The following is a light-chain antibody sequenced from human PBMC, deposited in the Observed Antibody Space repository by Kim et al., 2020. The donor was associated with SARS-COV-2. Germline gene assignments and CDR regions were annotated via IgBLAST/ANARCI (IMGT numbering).Light chain of an antibody. CDR2: DAS. Sequence: PGERATVACRASQSISIYLAWYPQKPGQAPRLLIYDASCGATGIPDRVSGSGAGKDFTLTISSLEAEDFAIYDCQQRNNWPPAVTFGGGTKVDIK. CDR1: QSISIY. CDR3: QQRNNWPPAVT. J-gene: IGKJ4*01. V-gene: IGKV3-11*01.